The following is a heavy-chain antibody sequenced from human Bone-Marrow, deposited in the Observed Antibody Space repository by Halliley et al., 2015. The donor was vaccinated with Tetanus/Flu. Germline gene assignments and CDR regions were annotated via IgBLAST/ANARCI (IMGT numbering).Heavy chain of an antibody. CDR2: VYDSGSP. CDR3: VTGKGWLPDY. J-gene: IGHJ4*02. Sequence: PGKGLEWIGYVYDSGSPNYNPSLKSQVTMSRDTSKNRFYLNLTSVTAADTAVYYCVTGKGWLPDYWGQGTLVTVSS. V-gene: IGHV4-59*13. D-gene: IGHD5-12*01.